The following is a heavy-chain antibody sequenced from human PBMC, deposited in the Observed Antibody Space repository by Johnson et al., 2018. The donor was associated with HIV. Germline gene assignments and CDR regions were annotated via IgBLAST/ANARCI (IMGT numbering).Heavy chain of an antibody. J-gene: IGHJ3*02. D-gene: IGHD5-18*01. CDR1: GFTFDDYG. CDR3: ARERYGWGRNDAFDI. Sequence: MQLVESGGGVVRPGGSLRLSCAASGFTFDDYGMSWVRQAPGKGLEWVSGIRWNSGSLGYSDSVKGRFTISRDNSKKTLYLQMNSLRAEDTAVCYCARERYGWGRNDAFDIWGQGTMGTVSS. V-gene: IGHV3-20*04. CDR2: IRWNSGSL.